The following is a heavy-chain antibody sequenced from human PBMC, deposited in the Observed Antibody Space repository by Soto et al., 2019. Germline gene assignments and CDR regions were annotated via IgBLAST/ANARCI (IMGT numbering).Heavy chain of an antibody. D-gene: IGHD3-16*01. Sequence: QVQLQESGPGLVKPSGTLSLTCAVSGVSISSGNWWSWVRQTPGKGLEWIGEIFHSGSTNYNPSLKSGVTVSVDKSENQFSLKLSSVTAADTAVYYCARLWGSPPGPWGQGTMVIVSS. CDR3: ARLWGSPPGP. V-gene: IGHV4-4*02. J-gene: IGHJ3*01. CDR1: GVSISSGNW. CDR2: IFHSGST.